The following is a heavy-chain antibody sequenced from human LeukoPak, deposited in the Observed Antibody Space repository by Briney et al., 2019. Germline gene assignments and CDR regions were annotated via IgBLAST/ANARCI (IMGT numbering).Heavy chain of an antibody. J-gene: IGHJ6*02. CDR1: GFTFSSSW. CDR3: ARNNGMDV. CDR2: IKQDGSEK. Sequence: GGSLRLSCVASGFTFSSSWMSWVRQAPGKGLEWVANIKQDGSEKSYVESARGRFTISRDNAKNSLYLQLNSLRAEDTALYYCARNNGMDVWGQGTTVIVSS. V-gene: IGHV3-7*03.